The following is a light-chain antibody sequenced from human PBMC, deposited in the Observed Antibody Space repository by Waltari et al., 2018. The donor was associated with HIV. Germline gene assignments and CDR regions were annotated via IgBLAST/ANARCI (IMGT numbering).Light chain of an antibody. J-gene: IGLJ3*02. CDR3: GTWDSSLSVNWV. CDR2: DNN. V-gene: IGLV1-51*01. CDR1: SSNIGNNY. Sequence: QSVLTQPPSVSAAPGQKVTIPCSGISSNIGNNYVSWYQHLPGTAPKRLIYDNNKRPSRIPDRFSGSKSGPSATLVITGLQTGDEADYYCGTWDSSLSVNWVFGGGTKLTVL.